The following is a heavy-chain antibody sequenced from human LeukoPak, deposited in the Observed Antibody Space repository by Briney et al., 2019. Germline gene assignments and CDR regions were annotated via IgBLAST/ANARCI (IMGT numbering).Heavy chain of an antibody. J-gene: IGHJ6*02. CDR1: GGSISSGDYY. V-gene: IGHV4-30-4*01. Sequence: RPSETLSLTCTVSGGSISSGDYYWSWIRQPPGKGLEWIGYIYYSGSTYYNPSLKSRVTISVDTSKNQFSLKLSSVTAADTAVYYCATGRGDYDILTGPSCYYYGMDVWGQGTTVTVSS. CDR3: ATGRGDYDILTGPSCYYYGMDV. D-gene: IGHD3-9*01. CDR2: IYYSGST.